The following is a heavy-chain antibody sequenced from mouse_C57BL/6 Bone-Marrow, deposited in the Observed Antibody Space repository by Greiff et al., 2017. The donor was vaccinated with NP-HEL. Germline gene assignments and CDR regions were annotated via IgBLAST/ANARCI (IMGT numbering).Heavy chain of an antibody. D-gene: IGHD2-3*01. CDR2: IYPGSGST. CDR1: GYTFTSYW. V-gene: IGHV1-55*01. J-gene: IGHJ4*01. CDR3: AQIYDGYYWAMDY. Sequence: VQLQQPGAELVKPGASVKMSCKASGYTFTSYWITWVKQRPGQGLEWIGDIYPGSGSTNYNEKFKSKATLTVDTSSSTAYMQLSSLTSEDSAVYYCAQIYDGYYWAMDYWGQGTSVTVSS.